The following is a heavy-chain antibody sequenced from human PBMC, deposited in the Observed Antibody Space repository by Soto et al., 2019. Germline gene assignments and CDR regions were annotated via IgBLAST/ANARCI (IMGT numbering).Heavy chain of an antibody. J-gene: IGHJ4*02. CDR2: ISYDGSNK. CDR3: VRDDIGVGLDH. D-gene: IGHD1-26*01. CDR1: GFTFSSYG. Sequence: GGSLRLSCAASGFTFSSYGMHWVRQAPGKGLKWVAVISYDGSNKYYADSVKGRFTISRDNSKNTLYLQMNSLRAEDTAVYYCVRDDIGVGLDHCGLGT. V-gene: IGHV3-30*03.